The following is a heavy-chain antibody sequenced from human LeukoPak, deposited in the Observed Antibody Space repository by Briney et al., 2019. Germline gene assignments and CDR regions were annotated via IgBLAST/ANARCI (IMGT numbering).Heavy chain of an antibody. D-gene: IGHD4-17*01. CDR1: GFTFSSYE. V-gene: IGHV3-48*03. Sequence: PGGSLRLSCAASGFTFSSYEMNWVRQAAGKGLEWVSYISSSGSTIYYADSVKGRFTISRDNAKNSLYLQMNSLRAEDTAVYYCANPPTVTKTRFDSWGQGTLVTVSS. CDR2: ISSSGSTI. CDR3: ANPPTVTKTRFDS. J-gene: IGHJ5*01.